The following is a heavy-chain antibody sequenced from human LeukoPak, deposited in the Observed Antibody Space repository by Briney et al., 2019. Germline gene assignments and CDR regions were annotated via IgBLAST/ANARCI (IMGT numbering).Heavy chain of an antibody. CDR3: ARIRMYGSGYFDY. V-gene: IGHV3-7*04. J-gene: IGHJ4*02. Sequence: PGGSLRLSCAASGFTFSSYGMSWVRQAPGKGLEWVARIKPGGTEKFYVDSVKGRFTISRDNANNSLCLQMNSLRAEDTAVYYCARIRMYGSGYFDYWGQGNLVTVSS. CDR2: IKPGGTEK. D-gene: IGHD3-10*01. CDR1: GFTFSSYG.